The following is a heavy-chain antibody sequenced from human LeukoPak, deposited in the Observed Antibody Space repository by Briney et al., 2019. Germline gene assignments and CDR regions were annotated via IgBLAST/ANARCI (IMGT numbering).Heavy chain of an antibody. V-gene: IGHV4-61*02. CDR1: GGSISSGSYY. Sequence: SQTLSLTCTVSGGSISSGSYYWSWIRQPAGKGLEWIGSIYYSGSTYYNPSLKSRVTISVDTSKNQFSLKLSSVTAADTAVYYCAKDRGLGDYYYGMDAWGQGTTVSVSS. CDR2: IYYSGST. CDR3: AKDRGLGDYYYGMDA. J-gene: IGHJ6*02. D-gene: IGHD3-16*01.